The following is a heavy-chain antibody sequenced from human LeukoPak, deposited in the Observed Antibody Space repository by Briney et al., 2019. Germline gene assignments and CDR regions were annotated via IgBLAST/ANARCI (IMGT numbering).Heavy chain of an antibody. Sequence: GASVKVSCKASGYIFTRYGVTWVRQAPGQGLEWMGIINPRGGSTGYAQKFQGRVTMTRDTSTSTVYMELSSLRSEDTAVYYCARGEIVAVADYWGQGTLVTVSS. V-gene: IGHV1-46*01. CDR3: ARGEIVAVADY. J-gene: IGHJ4*02. D-gene: IGHD6-19*01. CDR2: INPRGGST. CDR1: GYIFTRYG.